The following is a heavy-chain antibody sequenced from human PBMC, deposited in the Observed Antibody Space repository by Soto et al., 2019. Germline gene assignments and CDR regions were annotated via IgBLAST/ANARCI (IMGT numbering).Heavy chain of an antibody. J-gene: IGHJ4*02. CDR2: FSTGAIKI. D-gene: IGHD1-20*01. CDR3: AGMHLVPWYFDD. Sequence: PWGSLRLSCAVSGLTCNEYYMSWIRQAHRKRLEWITYFSTGAIKIYYADSVRGRFTVSRDNGRISLHMQRDNLRAEDAAVYYCAGMHLVPWYFDDGAQGT. V-gene: IGHV3-11*01. CDR1: GLTCNEYY.